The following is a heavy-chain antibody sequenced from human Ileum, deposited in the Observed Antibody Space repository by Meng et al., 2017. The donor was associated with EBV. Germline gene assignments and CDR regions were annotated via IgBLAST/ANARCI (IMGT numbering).Heavy chain of an antibody. CDR1: XGSISSSNW. J-gene: IGHJ4*02. V-gene: IGHV4-4*02. CDR3: ASGRKYCSSTSCYGQFDY. D-gene: IGHD2-2*01. Sequence: QVQLQESGPGLVKPSXXXXXTXXVXXGSISSSNWWGWVRQPPGKGLEWIGEIYHSGSTNYNPSLKSRVTISVDKSKNQFSLKLSSVTAADTAVYYCASGRKYCSSTSCYGQFDYWGQGTLVTVSS. CDR2: IYHSGST.